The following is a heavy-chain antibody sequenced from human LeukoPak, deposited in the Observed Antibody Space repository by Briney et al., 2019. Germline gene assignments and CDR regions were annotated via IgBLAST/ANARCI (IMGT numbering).Heavy chain of an antibody. CDR3: ARAFLVGYSPEEYFFDY. V-gene: IGHV4-4*07. CDR1: GGSISSYY. CDR2: IYTSGST. Sequence: PSETLSLTCTVSGGSISSYYWSWIRQPAGKGLEWIGRIYTSGSTNYNPSLKRRVTMSVDTSKNQFSLKLNSVTAADTAVYYCARAFLVGYSPEEYFFDYWGQGTLVTVSS. J-gene: IGHJ4*02. D-gene: IGHD2-21*01.